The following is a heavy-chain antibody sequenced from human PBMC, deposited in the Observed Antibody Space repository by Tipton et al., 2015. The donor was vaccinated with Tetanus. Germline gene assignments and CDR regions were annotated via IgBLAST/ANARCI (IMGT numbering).Heavy chain of an antibody. CDR2: ISSSSNYI. Sequence: SLRLSCAVSGFTVSNYYMSWVRQAPGKGLEWVSSISSSSNYIYYTDSVKGRFTISRDNAKNSLYLQMDSLTAEDTAVYFCARDPTAVTAMPYYFDYWGQGTLVTVSS. J-gene: IGHJ4*02. CDR3: ARDPTAVTAMPYYFDY. D-gene: IGHD2-21*02. CDR1: GFTVSNYY. V-gene: IGHV3-21*01.